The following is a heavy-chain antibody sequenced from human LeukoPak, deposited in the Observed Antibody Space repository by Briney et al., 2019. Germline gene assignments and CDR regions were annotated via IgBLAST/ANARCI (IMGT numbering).Heavy chain of an antibody. CDR1: GFTFSSYS. CDR2: ISSSSSYI. D-gene: IGHD5-24*01. CDR3: ARVGQRWLQFDYYYMDV. Sequence: GGSLRLSCAASGFTFSSYSMNWVRQAPGKGLEWVSSISSSSSYIYYADSAKGRFTISRDNAKNSLYLQMNSLRAEDTAVYYCARVGQRWLQFDYYYMDVWGKGTTVTVSS. V-gene: IGHV3-21*01. J-gene: IGHJ6*03.